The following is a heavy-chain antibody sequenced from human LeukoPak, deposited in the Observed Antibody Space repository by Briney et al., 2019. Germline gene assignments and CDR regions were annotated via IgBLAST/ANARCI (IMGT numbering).Heavy chain of an antibody. CDR1: GFTFHNAW. Sequence: GGSLRLSCAASGFTFHNAWMTWVRQAPGKGLEWVGRMKSNRDGRTSDYAAPVKGRFTISRDESKNTLYLHMNSLRAEDTAVYYCTTLSNDVLYWGQGTLVTVS. CDR3: TTLSNDVLY. V-gene: IGHV3-15*01. CDR2: MKSNRDGRTS. D-gene: IGHD4-11*01. J-gene: IGHJ4*02.